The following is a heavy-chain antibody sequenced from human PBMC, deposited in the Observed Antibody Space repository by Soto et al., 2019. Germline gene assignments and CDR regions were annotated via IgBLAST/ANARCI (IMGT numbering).Heavy chain of an antibody. J-gene: IGHJ5*02. CDR3: SRRRRYGSGSYYWFNYFDP. Sequence: GASVKVSCKASGYTFTNYGISWVRQAPGQGLEWMGWISAYNGNTKYAQKFQGRVTMTTDTSTSTAYMELRSLRSEDTAVYYCSRRRRYGSGSYYWFNYFDPWGQGTPVTVS. CDR2: ISAYNGNT. CDR1: GYTFTNYG. D-gene: IGHD3-10*01. V-gene: IGHV1-18*01.